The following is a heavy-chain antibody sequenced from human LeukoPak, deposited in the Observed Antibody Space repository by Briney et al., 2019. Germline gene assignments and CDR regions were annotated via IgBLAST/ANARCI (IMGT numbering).Heavy chain of an antibody. CDR2: ISYSGYS. D-gene: IGHD2-15*01. CDR3: ARDRVDSQGPAIDI. V-gene: IGHV4-59*11. CDR1: GGSMSSHF. J-gene: IGHJ3*02. Sequence: SETLSLTCAVSGGSMSSHFCSWLRQPPGGGLEWIGYISYSGYSNYNPPLKSRVTMSVDTSKHQFSLKLTSATAADTALYYCARDRVDSQGPAIDIWGQGTMVTVSS.